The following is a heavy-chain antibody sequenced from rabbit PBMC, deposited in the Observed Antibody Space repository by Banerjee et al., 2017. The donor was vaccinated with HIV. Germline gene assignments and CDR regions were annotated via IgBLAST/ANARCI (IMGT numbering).Heavy chain of an antibody. D-gene: IGHD8-1*01. Sequence: QSLEESGGGLVKPEGSLTLTCTASGFDLSSYYYMCWVRQAPGKGPEWIGCIGTGSGSTYYASWAKGRFTISKTSSTTVTLQMTSLTAADTATYFCARDYANSNYWGYYFSLWGQGTLVTVS. J-gene: IGHJ4*01. CDR3: ARDYANSNYWGYYFSL. CDR1: GFDLSSYYY. V-gene: IGHV1S40*01. CDR2: IGTGSGST.